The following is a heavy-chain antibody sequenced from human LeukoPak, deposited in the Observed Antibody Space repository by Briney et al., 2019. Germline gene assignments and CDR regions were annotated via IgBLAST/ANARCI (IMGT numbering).Heavy chain of an antibody. CDR3: TRHGGYGSASTGFDY. V-gene: IGHV3-73*01. D-gene: IGHD3-10*01. J-gene: IGHJ4*02. CDR2: IRSKVNYYAT. CDR1: GFTFSGAA. Sequence: GGSLRLSCAASGFTFSGAAVHWVRQASGKGLEWVGRIRSKVNYYATEYTASVRGRFTISRDDSKNTAYLQMNSLKIEDTAVYYCTRHGGYGSASTGFDYWGQGTLVTVSS.